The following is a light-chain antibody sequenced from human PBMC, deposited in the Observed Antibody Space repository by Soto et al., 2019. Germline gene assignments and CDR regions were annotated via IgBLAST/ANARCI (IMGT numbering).Light chain of an antibody. J-gene: IGKJ2*01. V-gene: IGKV3-20*01. CDR2: GAS. CDR3: QQFGSSSMYT. Sequence: EIVLMQSPGTLSLSPGERATLSCRASQSAISDYLAWYQQKAGQYPRLLIYGASNRATGIPDRFSGSGSGTDFTLTISSLEPEDFAVYYCQQFGSSSMYTVGQGTKLEIK. CDR1: QSAISDY.